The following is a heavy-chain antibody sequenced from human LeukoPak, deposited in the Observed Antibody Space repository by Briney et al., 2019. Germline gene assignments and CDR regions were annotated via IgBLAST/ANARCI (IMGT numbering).Heavy chain of an antibody. J-gene: IGHJ3*02. CDR2: INAGNGNT. Sequence: ASVKVSCKASGYTFTSYAMHWVRQAPGQRLEWMGWINAGNGNTKYSQEFQGRVTITADESTSTAYMELSSLRSEDTAVYYCARVPDYYDSSGYYDFPFFDIWGQGTMVTVSS. V-gene: IGHV1-3*03. CDR3: ARVPDYYDSSGYYDFPFFDI. CDR1: GYTFTSYA. D-gene: IGHD3-22*01.